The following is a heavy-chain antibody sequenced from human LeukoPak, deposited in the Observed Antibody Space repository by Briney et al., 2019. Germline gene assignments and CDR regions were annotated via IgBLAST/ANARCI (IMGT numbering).Heavy chain of an antibody. D-gene: IGHD3-22*01. CDR1: GGSITSSSYY. V-gene: IGHV4-39*07. CDR3: ARYRYYDSSGYYYDY. CDR2: VYYSGST. Sequence: SETLSLTCTVSGGSITSSSYYWGWIRQPPGKGLECIGSVYYSGSTYYNPSLKSRVTISVDTSKNQFSLKLSSVTAADTAVYYCARYRYYDSSGYYYDYWGQGTLVTVSS. J-gene: IGHJ4*02.